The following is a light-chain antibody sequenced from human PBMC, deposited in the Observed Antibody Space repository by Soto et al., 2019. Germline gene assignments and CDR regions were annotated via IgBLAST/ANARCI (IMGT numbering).Light chain of an antibody. CDR1: SSDVGGYNY. CDR3: TSFTSRHTYV. V-gene: IGLV2-14*03. CDR2: DVS. Sequence: QSVLTQPRSVSGSPGQSITISCTGTSSDVGGYNYVSWYQQHPDKAPRLMIYDVSNRPSGVSDRFSGSKSGDTASLTISGLQAEDEADYYCTSFTSRHTYVFGTGTKVTVL. J-gene: IGLJ1*01.